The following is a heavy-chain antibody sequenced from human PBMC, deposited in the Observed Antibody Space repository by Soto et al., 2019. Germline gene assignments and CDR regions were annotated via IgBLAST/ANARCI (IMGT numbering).Heavy chain of an antibody. CDR3: ARVYDFDIWFDP. J-gene: IGHJ5*02. V-gene: IGHV4-59*01. D-gene: IGHD3-3*01. Sequence: QVQLQESGPGLVRPSETLSLTCTVSGGSMTNSYWSWIRQPLGKGLEWIGNIYYNGLTTYSPSLKSRLSISIDTSKSQFSLRVDSVTAADTAVYYCARVYDFDIWFDPWGQGTLVTVSS. CDR2: IYYNGLT. CDR1: GGSMTNSY.